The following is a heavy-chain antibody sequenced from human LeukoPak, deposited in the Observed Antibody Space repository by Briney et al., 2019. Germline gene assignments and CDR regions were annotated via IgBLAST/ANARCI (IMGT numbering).Heavy chain of an antibody. D-gene: IGHD6-6*01. Sequence: SETLSLTCTVSGGSISSYYWSWIRQPPGKGLEWIGYINYSGSTNYNPSLKSRVTITVDQSKNQFSLKLSSVTAADTAVYYCARRGYSSSSFNYGMDVWGQGTTVTVSS. V-gene: IGHV4-59*08. J-gene: IGHJ6*02. CDR1: GGSISSYY. CDR2: INYSGST. CDR3: ARRGYSSSSFNYGMDV.